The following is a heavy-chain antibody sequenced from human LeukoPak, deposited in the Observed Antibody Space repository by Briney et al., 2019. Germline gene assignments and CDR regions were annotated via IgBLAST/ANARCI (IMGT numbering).Heavy chain of an antibody. J-gene: IGHJ4*02. CDR1: GDSMSSSNW. CDR3: ASAEPRGIIWYPY. CDR2: IYHSGST. Sequence: SETLSLTCAVSGDSMSSSNWWSWVRQPPGKGLEWIGEIYHSGSTNYNPSLKSRVTMSVDKSKNQFSLWLSSVTAADTAVYYCASAEPRGIIWYPYWGQGTLVTVSS. D-gene: IGHD6-13*01. V-gene: IGHV4-4*02.